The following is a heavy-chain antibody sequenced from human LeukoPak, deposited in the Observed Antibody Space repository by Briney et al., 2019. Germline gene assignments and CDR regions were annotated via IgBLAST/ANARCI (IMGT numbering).Heavy chain of an antibody. CDR2: ISGSGGST. D-gene: IGHD6-13*01. Sequence: GGSLRLSCAASGFTFSSYAMSWVRQAPGKGLEWVSTISGSGGSTYYADSVKGRFTISRDNSKNMLLLQMNSLRAEDTAVYYCAKGYGGSWYFDYWGQGTLVTVSS. CDR1: GFTFSSYA. CDR3: AKGYGGSWYFDY. J-gene: IGHJ4*02. V-gene: IGHV3-23*01.